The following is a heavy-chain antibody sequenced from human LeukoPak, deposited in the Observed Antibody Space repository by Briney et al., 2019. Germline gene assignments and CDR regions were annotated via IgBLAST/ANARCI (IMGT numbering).Heavy chain of an antibody. CDR3: ARDRADHGYSQNFDS. V-gene: IGHV4-31*03. CDR1: GGSIGSDDYY. CDR2: VYYNGNT. J-gene: IGHJ4*02. D-gene: IGHD5-12*01. Sequence: SETLSLTCTVSGGSIGSDDYYWSWIRQLPGKGLEWIGYVYYNGNTYYNPSLKSRITMSVDTSKNQFSLKLSSVTVADTAVYFCARDRADHGYSQNFDSWGRGTLVTVSS.